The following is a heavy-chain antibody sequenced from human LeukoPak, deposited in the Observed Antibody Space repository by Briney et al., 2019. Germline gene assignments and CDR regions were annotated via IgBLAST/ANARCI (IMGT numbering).Heavy chain of an antibody. Sequence: SVKVSCKASGGTFSSYAISWVRQAPGQGLEWMGRIIPILGIANYAQKFQGRVTITADKSTSTAYMELSSLGSEDTAVYYCASPGSSSWFNWFDPWGQGTLVTVSS. D-gene: IGHD6-13*01. J-gene: IGHJ5*02. CDR2: IIPILGIA. V-gene: IGHV1-69*04. CDR1: GGTFSSYA. CDR3: ASPGSSSWFNWFDP.